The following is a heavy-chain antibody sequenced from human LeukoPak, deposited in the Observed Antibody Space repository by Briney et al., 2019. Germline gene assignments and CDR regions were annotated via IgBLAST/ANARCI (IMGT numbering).Heavy chain of an antibody. D-gene: IGHD6-13*01. CDR3: AQKSSSWTNFDY. J-gene: IGHJ4*02. CDR1: GYTLTELS. V-gene: IGHV1-24*01. Sequence: ASVKVSCKVSGYTLTELSMHGVRQAPGKGLGWMGGFDPEDGETIYAQKFQGRVTMTEETSTDTAYMELSSLRSEDTAVYYCAQKSSSWTNFDYWGQGTLVTVSS. CDR2: FDPEDGET.